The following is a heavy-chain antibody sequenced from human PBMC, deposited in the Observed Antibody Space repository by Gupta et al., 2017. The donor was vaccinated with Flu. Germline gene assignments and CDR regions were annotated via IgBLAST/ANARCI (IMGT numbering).Heavy chain of an antibody. J-gene: IGHJ4*02. CDR3: AKYPSTVAKIAWVDYFDY. D-gene: IGHD5-12*01. V-gene: IGHV3-30*18. Sequence: QVQLVESGGGVVQPGRSLRLSCSASGFTLSNYDMHWVRQPPGKGLEWVALRSHDGGNKDYADTVKGRFTNSRDNSRNTLYRQVHSLRGDETAIYYCAKYPSTVAKIAWVDYFDYWGQGTLVTVSS. CDR2: RSHDGGNK. CDR1: GFTLSNYD.